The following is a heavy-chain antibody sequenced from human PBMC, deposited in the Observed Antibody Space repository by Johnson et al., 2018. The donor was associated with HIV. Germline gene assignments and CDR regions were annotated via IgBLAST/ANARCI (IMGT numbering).Heavy chain of an antibody. D-gene: IGHD2-15*01. J-gene: IGHJ3*02. CDR2: IYSGGST. V-gene: IGHV3-66*04. Sequence: VQLVESGGGLVQPGGSLRLSCAASGFTVSSNYMIWVRQAPGKGLECVSVIYSGGSTYYADTVKGRFTISRDNSKNTLYLQMNSLRAEDTAVYYCARLQSGVADDAFDIWGQGTMVTVSS. CDR1: GFTVSSNY. CDR3: ARLQSGVADDAFDI.